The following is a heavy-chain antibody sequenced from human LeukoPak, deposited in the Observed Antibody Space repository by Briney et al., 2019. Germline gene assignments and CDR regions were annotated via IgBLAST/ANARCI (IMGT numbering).Heavy chain of an antibody. V-gene: IGHV3-30*02. CDR1: GFTFSSYG. CDR2: IRYDGSNK. CDR3: AKDPYYYDSSGYPDY. D-gene: IGHD3-22*01. J-gene: IGHJ4*02. Sequence: GGSLRLSCAASGFTFSSYGMHWVRQAPGKGLEWVAFIRYDGSNKYYADFVKGRFTISRDNSKNTLYLQMNSLRAEDTAVYYCAKDPYYYDSSGYPDYWGQGTLVTVSS.